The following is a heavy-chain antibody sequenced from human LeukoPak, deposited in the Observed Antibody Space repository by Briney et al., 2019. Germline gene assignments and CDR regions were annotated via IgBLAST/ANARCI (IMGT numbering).Heavy chain of an antibody. CDR2: ISGSGGST. CDR3: AKDRTGEDSSSWYSSAY. Sequence: GGSLRLSRAASGFTFSSYAMSWVRQAPGKGLEWVSAISGSGGSTYYADSVKGRFTISRDNSKNTLYLQMNSLRAEDTAVYYCAKDRTGEDSSSWYSSAYWGQGTLVTVSS. D-gene: IGHD6-13*01. V-gene: IGHV3-23*01. CDR1: GFTFSSYA. J-gene: IGHJ4*02.